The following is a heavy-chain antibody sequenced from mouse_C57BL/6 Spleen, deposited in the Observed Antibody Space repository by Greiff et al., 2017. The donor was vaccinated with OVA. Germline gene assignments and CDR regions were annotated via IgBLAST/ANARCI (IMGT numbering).Heavy chain of an antibody. V-gene: IGHV5-4*01. Sequence: DVHLVESGGGLVKPGGSLKLSCAASGFTFSSYAMSWVRQTPEKRLEWVATISDGGSYTYYPDNVKGRFTISRDNAKNNLYLQMSHLKSEDTAMYYCARDPLYDSFPAYWGQGTLVTVSA. CDR1: GFTFSSYA. CDR3: ARDPLYDSFPAY. D-gene: IGHD2-3*01. J-gene: IGHJ3*01. CDR2: ISDGGSYT.